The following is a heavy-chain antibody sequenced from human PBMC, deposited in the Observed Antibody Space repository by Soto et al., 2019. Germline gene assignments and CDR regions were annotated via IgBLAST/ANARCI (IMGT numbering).Heavy chain of an antibody. CDR3: AREGDEYYDILTGYFDY. CDR1: GGTFSSYV. CDR2: IIPILGIA. J-gene: IGHJ4*02. V-gene: IGHV1-69*10. Sequence: SVKVSCKASGGTFSSYVISWVRQAPGQGLEWMGGIIPILGIANYAQKFQGRVTITADKSTSTAYMELSSLRSEDTAVYYCAREGDEYYDILTGYFDYWGQGTLVTVSS. D-gene: IGHD3-9*01.